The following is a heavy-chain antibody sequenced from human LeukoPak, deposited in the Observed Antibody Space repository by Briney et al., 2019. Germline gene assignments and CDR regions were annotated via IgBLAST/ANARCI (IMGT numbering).Heavy chain of an antibody. J-gene: IGHJ4*02. V-gene: IGHV4-59*01. CDR2: IYYSGST. CDR3: ASGVWGHTIFGPVVQYDY. D-gene: IGHD3/OR15-3a*01. Sequence: PSETLSLTCTVSGGSISSYYWSWIRQPPGKGLEWIGYIYYSGSTNSNPSLKSRVTISADTSKNQFSLKLSSVTAADTAVYYCASGVWGHTIFGPVVQYDYWGQGTLVTVSS. CDR1: GGSISSYY.